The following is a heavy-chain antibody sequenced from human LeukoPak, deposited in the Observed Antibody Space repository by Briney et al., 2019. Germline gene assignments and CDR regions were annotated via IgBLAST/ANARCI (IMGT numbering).Heavy chain of an antibody. D-gene: IGHD2-15*01. J-gene: IGHJ6*02. CDR1: GFTFDDYA. CDR2: ISWNSGSI. Sequence: PGGSLRLSCAASGFTFDDYAMHWVRQAPGKGLEWVSGISWNSGSIGYADSVKGRFTISRDNAKNSLYLQMNSLRAEDTALYYCAKDIGYCSGGSRHHYYYYYYGMDVWGQGTTVTVSS. CDR3: AKDIGYCSGGSRHHYYYYYYGMDV. V-gene: IGHV3-9*01.